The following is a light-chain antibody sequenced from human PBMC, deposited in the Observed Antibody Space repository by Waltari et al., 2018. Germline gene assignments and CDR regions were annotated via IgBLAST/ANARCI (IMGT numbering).Light chain of an antibody. CDR3: QQYYSSPYT. V-gene: IGKV4-1*01. CDR2: WAS. J-gene: IGKJ2*01. CDR1: QSVLYSSNDKNY. Sequence: DIVMTQSPDSLAWSVGERATINCKSSQSVLYSSNDKNYLAWYQQKPGQPPKLLIYWASTRESGVPDRFSGSGSGTEFTLTISSLQAEDVAVYYCQQYYSSPYTFGQGTKLEIK.